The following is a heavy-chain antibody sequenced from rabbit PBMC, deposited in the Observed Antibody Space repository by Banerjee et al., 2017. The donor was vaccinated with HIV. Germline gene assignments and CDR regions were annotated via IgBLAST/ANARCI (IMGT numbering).Heavy chain of an antibody. CDR3: ARGHAGSSWGLDL. J-gene: IGHJ6*01. CDR1: GFSFSSGYD. D-gene: IGHD8-1*01. Sequence: QEQLEESGGDLVKPGGSLTLTCTASGFSFSSGYDMCWVRQAPGKGLEWIGYVCTGSGVTWSANWVNGRFTISKTSSTTVTLKLNSLTAADTATYFGARGHAGSSWGLDLWDPGTPRHRL. CDR2: VCTGSGVT. V-gene: IGHV1S45*01.